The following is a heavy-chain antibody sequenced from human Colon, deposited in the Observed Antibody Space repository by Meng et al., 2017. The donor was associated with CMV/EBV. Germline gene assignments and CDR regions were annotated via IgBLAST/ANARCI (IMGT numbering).Heavy chain of an antibody. CDR3: ARPLSGLDSGSLDY. J-gene: IGHJ4*02. CDR2: IFPGDSDT. V-gene: IGHV5-51*01. CDR1: GYSFTTYW. D-gene: IGHD1-26*01. Sequence: GESLKISCKVSGYSFTTYWIGWVRQMPGKGLEWMAIIFPGDSDTRYRPPFQGQVTISADKSISIAYLQWSSLKASDTAMYYCARPLSGLDSGSLDYWGQGTLVTVSS.